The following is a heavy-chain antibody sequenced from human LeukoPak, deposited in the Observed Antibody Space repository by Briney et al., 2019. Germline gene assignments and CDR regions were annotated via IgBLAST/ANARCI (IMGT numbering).Heavy chain of an antibody. V-gene: IGHV1-2*02. CDR1: GYTYTGYY. J-gene: IGHJ5*02. Sequence: ASVKVSCKASGYTYTGYYIHWVRQAPGQGLEWMGWISPNSGGTKFAQKFQGRVTMTRDTSISTAYMELSSLRSADTAVYYCARGETGDRVYQDWFDPWGQGTLVTVSS. CDR3: ARGETGDRVYQDWFDP. CDR2: ISPNSGGT. D-gene: IGHD7-27*01.